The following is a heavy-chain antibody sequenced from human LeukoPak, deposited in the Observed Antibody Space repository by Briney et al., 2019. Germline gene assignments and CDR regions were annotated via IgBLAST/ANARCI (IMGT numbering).Heavy chain of an antibody. Sequence: GASVKVSCKASGYTLDSYGVSWERQAPGQGLEWMGWISGYNGKTDFAQKLQGRLTMTTDASTNTAYMELRSLTSDDTAVYYCARDRDSIAVAGSPRYFDYWGQGTLVTVSS. V-gene: IGHV1-18*01. J-gene: IGHJ4*02. CDR1: GYTLDSYG. CDR3: ARDRDSIAVAGSPRYFDY. CDR2: ISGYNGKT. D-gene: IGHD6-19*01.